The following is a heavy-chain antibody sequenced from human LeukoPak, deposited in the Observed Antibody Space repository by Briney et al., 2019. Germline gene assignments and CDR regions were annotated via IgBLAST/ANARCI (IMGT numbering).Heavy chain of an antibody. J-gene: IGHJ3*02. Sequence: GGSLRLSCAASGFTFSSYWMHWVRQAPGKGLVWVSRINSDGSSTSYADSVKGRFAISRDNAKNTLYLQMNSLRAEDMAVYHCARDVYYGSGSYSNDAFDIWGQGTMVTVSS. D-gene: IGHD3-10*01. CDR2: INSDGSST. CDR1: GFTFSSYW. V-gene: IGHV3-74*01. CDR3: ARDVYYGSGSYSNDAFDI.